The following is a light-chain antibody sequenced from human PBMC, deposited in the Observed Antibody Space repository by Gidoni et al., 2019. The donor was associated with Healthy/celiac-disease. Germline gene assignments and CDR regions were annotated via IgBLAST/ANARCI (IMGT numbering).Light chain of an antibody. CDR2: WAS. CDR3: QQDYSTPPS. Sequence: DIVMTQSPDSLAVSLGESATIHCKSSQSFLYSSNNNNYITWYQQKPGQPPKLLIYWASTRESGVPDRFSGSGSGTDFTLTISSLQSEDVAVYYCQQDYSTPPSFGQGTKLEIK. J-gene: IGKJ2*03. V-gene: IGKV4-1*01. CDR1: QSFLYSSNNNNY.